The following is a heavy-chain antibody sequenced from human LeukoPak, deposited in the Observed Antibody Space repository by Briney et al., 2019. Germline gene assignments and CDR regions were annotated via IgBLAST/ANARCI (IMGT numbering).Heavy chain of an antibody. CDR3: ARVGYCSSTSFYYYMDV. CDR2: IYYSGST. V-gene: IGHV4-39*07. D-gene: IGHD2-2*01. CDR1: GGSIISSIYY. J-gene: IGHJ6*03. Sequence: SGTLSLTCTVSGGSIISSIYYWSWIRQPPGKGLEWIGSIYYSGSTYYNPSLKSRVTISVDTSKNQFSLNLSSVTVADTAVYYCARVGYCSSTSFYYYMDVWGKGTTVTVSS.